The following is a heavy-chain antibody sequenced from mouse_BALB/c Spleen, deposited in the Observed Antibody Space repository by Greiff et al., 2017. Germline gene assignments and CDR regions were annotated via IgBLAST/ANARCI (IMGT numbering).Heavy chain of an antibody. CDR3: ARRRQLGLLYYFDY. CDR1: GYTFTDYN. CDR2: INPNNGGT. D-gene: IGHD3-2*01. Sequence: EVQLQQSGPELVKPGASVKIPCKASGYTFTDYNMDWVKQSHGKSLEWIGDINPNNGGTIYNQKFKGKATLTVDKSSSTAYMELRSLTSEDTAVYYCARRRQLGLLYYFDYWGQGTTLTVSS. J-gene: IGHJ2*01. V-gene: IGHV1-18*01.